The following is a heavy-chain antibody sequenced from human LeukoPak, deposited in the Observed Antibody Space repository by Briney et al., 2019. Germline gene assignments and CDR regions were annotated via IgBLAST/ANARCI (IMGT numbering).Heavy chain of an antibody. D-gene: IGHD5-18*01. CDR2: INVDGGST. Sequence: GGSLRLSCAASGFTFTTYWMHWVRQAPGQVLLWVSRINVDGGSTTYADSVKGRFTISRDNAKNTLYLQMNSLRADDTAVYYCAGGYSDSLDYWGQGALVTVSS. V-gene: IGHV3-74*01. J-gene: IGHJ4*02. CDR3: AGGYSDSLDY. CDR1: GFTFTTYW.